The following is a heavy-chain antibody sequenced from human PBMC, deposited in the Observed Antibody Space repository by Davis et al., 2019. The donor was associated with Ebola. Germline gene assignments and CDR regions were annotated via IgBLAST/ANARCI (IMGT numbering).Heavy chain of an antibody. J-gene: IGHJ4*02. CDR1: GGSISSGGYS. Sequence: PSETLSLTCAVSGGSISSGGYSWSWIRQPPGKGLEWIGYIYHSGSTYYNPSLKSRVTISVDRSKNQFSLKLSSVTAADTAVYYCARDGTLWELPFDYWGQGTLVTVSS. CDR3: ARDGTLWELPFDY. V-gene: IGHV4-30-2*01. CDR2: IYHSGST. D-gene: IGHD1-26*01.